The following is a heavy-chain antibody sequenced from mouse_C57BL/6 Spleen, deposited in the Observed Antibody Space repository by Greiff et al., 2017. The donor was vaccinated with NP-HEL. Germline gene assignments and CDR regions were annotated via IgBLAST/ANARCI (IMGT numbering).Heavy chain of an antibody. V-gene: IGHV1-59*01. CDR1: GYTFTSYW. CDR2: IDPSDSYT. J-gene: IGHJ2*01. CDR3: ARGRDYYSIDY. Sequence: QVQLQQPGAELVRPGTSVKLSCKASGYTFTSYWMHWVKQRPGQGLEWIGVIDPSDSYTNYNQKFKGKATLTVDTSSSTAYMQLSSLTSEDSAVYYCARGRDYYSIDYWGQGTTLTVSS. D-gene: IGHD2-5*01.